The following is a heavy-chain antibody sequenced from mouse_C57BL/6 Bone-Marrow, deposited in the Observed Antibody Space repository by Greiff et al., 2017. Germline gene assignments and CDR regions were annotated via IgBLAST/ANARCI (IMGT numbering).Heavy chain of an antibody. J-gene: IGHJ3*01. CDR1: GFTFSSYG. V-gene: IGHV5-6*01. CDR2: ISSGGSYT. Sequence: EVMLVESGGDLVKPGGSLKLSCAASGFTFSSYGMSWVRQTPDKRLEWVATISSGGSYTYYPDSVKGRFTISRDNAKNTLYLQMSSLKSEDTAMYYCARHLIYYDYDGRGQGTLVTVSA. D-gene: IGHD2-4*01. CDR3: ARHLIYYDYDG.